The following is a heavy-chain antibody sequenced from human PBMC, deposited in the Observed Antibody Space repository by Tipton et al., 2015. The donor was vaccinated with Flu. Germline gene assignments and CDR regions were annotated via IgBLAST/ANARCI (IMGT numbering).Heavy chain of an antibody. Sequence: QVQLVQSGAEVKKPGASVKVSCKASGYTFINYGISWVRQAPGQGLEWMGWISAFSGHTNYAQSLQGRVIMTRDTSTRTAYMELRSLTSDDTAMYYCAREGAMLRGVIRSDNYYAMDVWGQGTTVTVSS. D-gene: IGHD3-10*01. CDR3: AREGAMLRGVIRSDNYYAMDV. V-gene: IGHV1-18*01. CDR1: GYTFINYG. J-gene: IGHJ6*02. CDR2: ISAFSGHT.